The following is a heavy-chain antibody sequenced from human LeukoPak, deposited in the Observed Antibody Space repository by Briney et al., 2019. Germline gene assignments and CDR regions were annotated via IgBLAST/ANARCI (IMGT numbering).Heavy chain of an antibody. Sequence: GASVKASCKASGYTFSDYSITWVRQAPGQGLEWMGWIIPYNADTNYAQNFQGRVTMTTDRSTRTAYMELRNLRSDDTAVYYCARVTTVTRSPWSWGPKKIGQEVNWFDRWGQGTLITVS. CDR1: GYTFSDYS. CDR3: ARVTTVTRSPWSWGPKKIGQEVNWFDR. V-gene: IGHV1-18*01. J-gene: IGHJ5*01. D-gene: IGHD4-17*01. CDR2: IIPYNADT.